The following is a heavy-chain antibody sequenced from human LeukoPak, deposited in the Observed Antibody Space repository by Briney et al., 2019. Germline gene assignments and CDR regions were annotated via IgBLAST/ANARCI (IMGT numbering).Heavy chain of an antibody. V-gene: IGHV3-23*01. D-gene: IGHD6-13*01. CDR2: ISGSGGIT. CDR3: AKAIGAAAGTFDY. J-gene: IGHJ4*02. CDR1: GFTFSSYA. Sequence: GGSLRLSCAASGFTFSSYAMSWVRQAPGKGLEWVSTISGSGGITYYADSVKGRFPLSRDNSKSTLYVQMNSLRVEDTAVYYCAKAIGAAAGTFDYWGQGTLVTVSS.